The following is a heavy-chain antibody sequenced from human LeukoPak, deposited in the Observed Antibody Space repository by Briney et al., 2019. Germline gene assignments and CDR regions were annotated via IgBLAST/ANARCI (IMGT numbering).Heavy chain of an antibody. V-gene: IGHV3-21*01. J-gene: IGHJ4*02. D-gene: IGHD3-3*01. CDR1: GFTFSSYS. CDR2: ISSSSSYI. CDR3: ARGGIEWSPFDY. Sequence: RGSLRLSCAASGFTFSSYSMNWVRQAPGKGLEWVSSISSSSSYIYYADSVKGRFTISRDNAKNSLYLQMNSLGAEDTAVYYCARGGIEWSPFDYWGQGTLVTVSS.